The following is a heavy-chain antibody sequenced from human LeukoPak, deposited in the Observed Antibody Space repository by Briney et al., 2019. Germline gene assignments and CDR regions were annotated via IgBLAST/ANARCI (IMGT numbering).Heavy chain of an antibody. CDR2: IYYSGNT. CDR3: ARRKSITMIVVVPSYYFDY. Sequence: SETLSLTCTVSGGSISSSSYYWGWIRQPPGKGLEYIGSIYYSGNTYYNPSLKSRVTVSVNTSKNQFSLKLSSVTAADTAVYYCARRKSITMIVVVPSYYFDYWGQGTLVTVSS. D-gene: IGHD3-22*01. J-gene: IGHJ4*02. CDR1: GGSISSSSYY. V-gene: IGHV4-39*07.